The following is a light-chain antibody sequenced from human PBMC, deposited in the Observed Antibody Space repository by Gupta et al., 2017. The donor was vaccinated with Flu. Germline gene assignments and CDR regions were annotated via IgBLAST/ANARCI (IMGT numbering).Light chain of an antibody. CDR3: QKRSNWPPST. J-gene: IGKJ2*01. CDR1: QSVGTY. CDR2: DAS. V-gene: IGKV3-11*01. Sequence: EIVLTQSPATLSLSPGERATLSCRASQSVGTYLAWYQQKPGQTPRLLIYDASNRATGITARFSGSGFGKDLTLTISSREQEDFAVYYCQKRSNWPPSTFGQGTMLEI.